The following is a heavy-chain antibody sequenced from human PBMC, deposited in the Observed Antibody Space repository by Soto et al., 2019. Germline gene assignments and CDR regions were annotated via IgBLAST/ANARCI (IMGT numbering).Heavy chain of an antibody. CDR2: INYSGTT. J-gene: IGHJ6*02. CDR3: ARDHKWDGMDV. Sequence: ASETLSLTCSVSGGSFSSDSFIWSWVRQFPGKGLEWIGYINYSGTTYYNPSLRSRITMSVDTSKNQFSPNLSSVTAADTAVYYCARDHKWDGMDVWGQGTTVTVSS. CDR1: GGSFSSDSFI. D-gene: IGHD1-26*01. V-gene: IGHV4-31*03.